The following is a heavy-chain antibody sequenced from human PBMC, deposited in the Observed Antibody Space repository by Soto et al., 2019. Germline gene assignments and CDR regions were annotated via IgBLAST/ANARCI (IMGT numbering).Heavy chain of an antibody. CDR2: MNSDGSRA. V-gene: IGHV3-74*01. J-gene: IGHJ6*02. CDR3: GRDGYPAWVYGVDV. CDR1: GFTFSTYW. Sequence: GGSRRPSRIASGFTFSTYWMHWVRQAPGKGLVWVSRMNSDGSRADYADSVKGRFTITRDNARNTMHLQMTSLRAEDAALYYCGRDGYPAWVYGVDVWGQGTMVTVSS. D-gene: IGHD1-1*01.